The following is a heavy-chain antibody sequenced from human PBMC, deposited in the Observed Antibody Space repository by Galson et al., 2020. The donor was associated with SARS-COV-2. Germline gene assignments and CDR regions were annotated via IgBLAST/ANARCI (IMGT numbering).Heavy chain of an antibody. CDR3: ARVYYDILTGSTRQGDAYYGMDV. CDR1: GYTFTSYG. V-gene: IGHV1-18*01. CDR2: ISAYNGNT. D-gene: IGHD3-9*01. Sequence: ASVKVSCKASGYTFTSYGISWVRQAPGQGLEWMGWISAYNGNTNYAQKLQGRVTMTTDTSTSTAYMELRSLRSDDTAVYYCARVYYDILTGSTRQGDAYYGMDVWGQGTTVTVSS. J-gene: IGHJ6*02.